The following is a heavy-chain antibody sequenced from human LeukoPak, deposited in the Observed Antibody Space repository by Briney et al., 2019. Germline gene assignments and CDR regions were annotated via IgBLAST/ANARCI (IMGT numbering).Heavy chain of an antibody. Sequence: GGSLRLSCAASGFTFSSYSMNWVRQAPGKGLEWLSSISSSSTYIYYADSVKGRFTISRDNAKTSLYLQMNSLRAEDTAVYYCARDLSGVAGYTYGRGIDYWGQGTLVTVSS. D-gene: IGHD5-18*01. CDR3: ARDLSGVAGYTYGRGIDY. V-gene: IGHV3-21*01. CDR2: ISSSSTYI. J-gene: IGHJ4*02. CDR1: GFTFSSYS.